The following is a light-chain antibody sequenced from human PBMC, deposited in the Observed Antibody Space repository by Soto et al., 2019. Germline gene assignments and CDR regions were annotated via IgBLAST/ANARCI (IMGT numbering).Light chain of an antibody. J-gene: IGLJ2*01. Sequence: QSALTQPASVSGSPGQSITIACTGTSSDVPWYQQHPGKAPKLMIYEVSKRPSGVSNRFSGSRSGNTASLTISGLQAEDEADYYCCSYARSSTLFGGGTKLTVL. V-gene: IGLV2-23*02. CDR1: SSDV. CDR2: EVS. CDR3: CSYARSSTL.